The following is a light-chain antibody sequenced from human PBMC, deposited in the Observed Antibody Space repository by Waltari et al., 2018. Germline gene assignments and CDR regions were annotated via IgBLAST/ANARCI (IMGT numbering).Light chain of an antibody. CDR3: QSADSSSPYVL. V-gene: IGLV3-25*03. Sequence: HELTQLPSVSVSPGQTARIHCSGESLPNQYTYEDQQKAGQAPILVIYKDNERPSGIPERFSGSSSGTTVTLTISAVQAEDEADYDCQSADSSSPYVLFGGGTKLTVL. CDR1: SLPNQY. J-gene: IGLJ2*01. CDR2: KDN.